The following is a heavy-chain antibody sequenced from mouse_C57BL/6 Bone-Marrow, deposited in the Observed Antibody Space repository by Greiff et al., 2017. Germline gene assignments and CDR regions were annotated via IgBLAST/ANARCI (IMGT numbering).Heavy chain of an antibody. Sequence: EVQGVESGGDLVKPGGSLKLSCAASGFTFSSYGMSWVRQTPDKRLEWVATISSGGSYTYYPDSVKGRFTISRDNANNTLYLQMSSRKSEATAMYYCARHGNYVPYYAMDYWGQGTSVTVSS. CDR2: ISSGGSYT. CDR3: ARHGNYVPYYAMDY. CDR1: GFTFSSYG. V-gene: IGHV5-6*01. J-gene: IGHJ4*01. D-gene: IGHD1-1*01.